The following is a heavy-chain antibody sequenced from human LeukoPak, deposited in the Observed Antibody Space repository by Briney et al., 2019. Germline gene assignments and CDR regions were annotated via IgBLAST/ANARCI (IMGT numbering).Heavy chain of an antibody. Sequence: SETLSLTCTVSGGSISSYYWSWIRQPPGKGLEWIGYIYYSGSTNYNPSLKSRVTISVDTSENQFSLKLSSVTAADTAVYYCARAASVATTNYHYYYMDVWGRGTTVTVSS. CDR1: GGSISSYY. D-gene: IGHD5-12*01. V-gene: IGHV4-59*01. CDR3: ARAASVATTNYHYYYMDV. CDR2: IYYSGST. J-gene: IGHJ6*03.